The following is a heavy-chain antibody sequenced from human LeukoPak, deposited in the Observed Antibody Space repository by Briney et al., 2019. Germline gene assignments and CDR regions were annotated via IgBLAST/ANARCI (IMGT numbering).Heavy chain of an antibody. CDR1: GGSISSYY. J-gene: IGHJ3*02. D-gene: IGHD1-7*01. CDR3: AREPRTGTTRGDAFDI. V-gene: IGHV4-4*07. Sequence: SETLSLTCTVFGGSISSYYWSWIRQPAGKGLEWIGRIYTSGSTNYNPSLKSRVTMSVDTSKNQFSLKLSSVTAADTAVYYCAREPRTGTTRGDAFDIWGQGTMVTVSS. CDR2: IYTSGST.